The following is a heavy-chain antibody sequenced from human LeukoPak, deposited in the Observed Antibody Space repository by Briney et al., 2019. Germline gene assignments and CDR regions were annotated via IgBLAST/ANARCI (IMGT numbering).Heavy chain of an antibody. D-gene: IGHD3-22*01. CDR2: IKSKTDGGTT. CDR3: AKSRGIRYDAFDI. J-gene: IGHJ3*02. V-gene: IGHV3-15*01. Sequence: GGSLRLSCAASGFTFSNAWMSWVRQAPGKGLEWVGRIKSKTDGGTTDYAAPVKGRFTISRDDSKNTLYLQMNSLRAEDTAVYYCAKSRGIRYDAFDIWGQGTMVTVSS. CDR1: GFTFSNAW.